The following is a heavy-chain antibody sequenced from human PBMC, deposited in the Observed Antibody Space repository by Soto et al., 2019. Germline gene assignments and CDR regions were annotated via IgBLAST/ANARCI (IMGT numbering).Heavy chain of an antibody. V-gene: IGHV3-33*08. J-gene: IGHJ4*02. CDR2: IWYDGSNK. Sequence: PGGSLRLSCAASGFTFSSYAMHWVRQAPGKGLEWVAVIWYDGSNKYYADSVKGRFTISRDNSKNTLYLQMNSLRAEDTAVYYCARDLGIWYSSSPLDYWGQGTLVTVSS. D-gene: IGHD6-13*01. CDR1: GFTFSSYA. CDR3: ARDLGIWYSSSPLDY.